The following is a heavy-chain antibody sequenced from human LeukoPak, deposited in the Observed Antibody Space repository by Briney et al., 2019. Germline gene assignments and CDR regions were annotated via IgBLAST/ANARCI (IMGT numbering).Heavy chain of an antibody. J-gene: IGHJ5*02. Sequence: SETLSLTCTVSGGSISSGGYYWSWIRQHPGKGLGWIGYIYYSGSTYYNPSLKSRVTISVDTSKNQFSLKLSSVTAADTAVYYCARDRCSSTSCYSGWFDPWGQGTLVTVSS. D-gene: IGHD2-2*02. CDR3: ARDRCSSTSCYSGWFDP. CDR1: GGSISSGGYY. V-gene: IGHV4-31*03. CDR2: IYYSGST.